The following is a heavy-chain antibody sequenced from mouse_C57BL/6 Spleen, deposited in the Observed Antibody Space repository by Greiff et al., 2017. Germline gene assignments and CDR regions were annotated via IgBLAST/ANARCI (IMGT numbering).Heavy chain of an antibody. V-gene: IGHV10-1*01. CDR1: GFSFNTYA. Sequence: EVQLVESGVGLVQPKGSLKLSCAASGFSFNTYAMNWVRQAPGKGLEWVARIRSKSNNYATYYADSVKYRFTISRDDSESMLYLQMNNLKTEDTAMYYCGRGYSNYVFDYWGQGTTLTVSS. CDR3: GRGYSNYVFDY. J-gene: IGHJ2*01. CDR2: IRSKSNNYAT. D-gene: IGHD2-5*01.